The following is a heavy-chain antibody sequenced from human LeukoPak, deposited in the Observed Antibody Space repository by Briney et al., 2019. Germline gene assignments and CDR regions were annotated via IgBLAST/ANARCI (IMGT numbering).Heavy chain of an antibody. CDR1: GFIFSSYS. CDR2: ISSSSTTI. CDR3: ARNRFPITGTTNNYYYMDV. Sequence: GGSLRLSCAASGFIFSSYSMNWVRQAPGKGLEWLSYISSSSTTIYYADSVKGRFIISRDNAKNSLYLQMNSLKAEDTAVYYCARNRFPITGTTNNYYYMDVWGKGTTVTVSS. D-gene: IGHD1-7*01. V-gene: IGHV3-48*04. J-gene: IGHJ6*03.